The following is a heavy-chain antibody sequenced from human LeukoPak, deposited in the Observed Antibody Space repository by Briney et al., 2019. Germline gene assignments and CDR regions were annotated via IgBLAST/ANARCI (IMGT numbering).Heavy chain of an antibody. V-gene: IGHV1-69*04. CDR1: GGTFSSYA. D-gene: IGHD1-26*01. Sequence: SVKVSCKASGGTFSSYAISWMRQAPGQGLEWMGRIIPILGIANYAQKFQGRVTITADKSTSTAYMELSSLRSEDTAVYYCARDGGSYDVVTSFDYWGQGTLVTVSS. J-gene: IGHJ4*02. CDR3: ARDGGSYDVVTSFDY. CDR2: IIPILGIA.